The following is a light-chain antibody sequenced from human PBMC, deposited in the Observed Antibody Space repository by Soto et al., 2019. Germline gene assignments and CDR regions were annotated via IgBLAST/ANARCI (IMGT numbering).Light chain of an antibody. Sequence: DIVMTQSPDSLSVSLGERATINCKSSQTVLHGSNYLAWYQQRAGQPPKLLIYWASTRESGVPDRFSGSGSGTDFTLTNSSLQAEDVAVYYCQQYYTTPVTFGQGTKVEI. CDR1: QTVLHGSNY. CDR2: WAS. J-gene: IGKJ1*01. CDR3: QQYYTTPVT. V-gene: IGKV4-1*01.